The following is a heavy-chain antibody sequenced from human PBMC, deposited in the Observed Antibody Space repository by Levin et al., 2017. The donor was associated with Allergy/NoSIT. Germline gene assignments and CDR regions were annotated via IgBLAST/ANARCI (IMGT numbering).Heavy chain of an antibody. D-gene: IGHD5-18*01. CDR3: ASANPPDTAMVGLSFDY. CDR2: IYYSGST. V-gene: IGHV4-59*01. Sequence: SETLSLTCTVSGGSISSYYWSWIRQPPGKGLEWIGYIYYSGSTNYNPSLKSRVTISVDTSKNQFSLKLSSVTAADTAVYYCASANPPDTAMVGLSFDYWGQGTLVTVSS. J-gene: IGHJ4*02. CDR1: GGSISSYY.